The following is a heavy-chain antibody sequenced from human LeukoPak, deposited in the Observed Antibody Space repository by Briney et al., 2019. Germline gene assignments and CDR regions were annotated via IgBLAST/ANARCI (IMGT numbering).Heavy chain of an antibody. D-gene: IGHD3-3*01. Sequence: PGGSLRPSCAASGFTFSSYGMHWVRQAPGKGLGWVAVIWYDGSNKYYADSVKGRFTISRDNSKNTLYLQMDSLRAEDTAVYYCAKDPGYDFWSGYFGYWGQGTLVTVSS. J-gene: IGHJ4*02. CDR3: AKDPGYDFWSGYFGY. CDR2: IWYDGSNK. CDR1: GFTFSSYG. V-gene: IGHV3-33*06.